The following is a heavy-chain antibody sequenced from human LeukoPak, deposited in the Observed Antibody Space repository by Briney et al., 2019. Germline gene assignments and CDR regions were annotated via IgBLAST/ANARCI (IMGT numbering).Heavy chain of an antibody. Sequence: SETLSLTCTVSGGSISSYYWSWIRQPPGKGLEWIGYIYYSGSTNYNPSLKSRVTISVDTSKNQFSLKLSSVTAADTAAYYCARGRGYGGKPGTRDYWGQGTLVTVSS. CDR1: GGSISSYY. CDR2: IYYSGST. J-gene: IGHJ4*02. CDR3: ARGRGYGGKPGTRDY. D-gene: IGHD4-23*01. V-gene: IGHV4-59*12.